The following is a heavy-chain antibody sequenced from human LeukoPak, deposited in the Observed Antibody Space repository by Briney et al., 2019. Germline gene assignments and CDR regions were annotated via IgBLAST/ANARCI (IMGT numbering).Heavy chain of an antibody. CDR3: ARGTSMAGPMDV. D-gene: IGHD5-24*01. CDR1: GYTFTGYY. J-gene: IGHJ6*02. CDR2: INPNSGGT. Sequence: GASVTVSCQASGYTFTGYYMHLVRQPPGPGIEWMGWINPNSGGTNYAQKFQGRVTMTRDTSISTAYMELSRLRSDDTAVYYCARGTSMAGPMDVWGQGTTVTVSS. V-gene: IGHV1-2*02.